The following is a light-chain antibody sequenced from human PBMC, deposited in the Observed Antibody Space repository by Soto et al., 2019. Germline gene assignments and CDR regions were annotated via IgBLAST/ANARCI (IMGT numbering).Light chain of an antibody. J-gene: IGLJ2*01. V-gene: IGLV2-14*01. CDR1: NRDVGSYNL. Sequence: QSALTQPASVSGSPGQSITISCIGTNRDVGSYNLVSWYQQRPGEAPKLIISEVRNRPSGISYRFTGSKSGNTASLTISGLQAEDEADYYCSSYTSSSVVFGGGTKLTVL. CDR3: SSYTSSSVV. CDR2: EVR.